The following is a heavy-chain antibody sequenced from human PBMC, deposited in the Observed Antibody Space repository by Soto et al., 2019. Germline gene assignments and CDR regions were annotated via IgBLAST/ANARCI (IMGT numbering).Heavy chain of an antibody. D-gene: IGHD6-13*01. CDR1: EGTFNSYA. CDR3: ASGASRWYPYFFDS. Sequence: QAQVVQSGAEVRKPGSSVKLSCKASEGTFNSYAIAWVRQAPGQGLEWMGGIIPYYNTLNYAQKFQDRVKITADDSTNTVSMELSSLRSDDTAVYFCASGASRWYPYFFDSWAQGTLVTVSS. V-gene: IGHV1-69*01. J-gene: IGHJ4*02. CDR2: IIPYYNTL.